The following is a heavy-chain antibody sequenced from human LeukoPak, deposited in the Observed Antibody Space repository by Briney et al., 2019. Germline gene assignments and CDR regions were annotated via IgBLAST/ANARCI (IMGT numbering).Heavy chain of an antibody. CDR2: INHSGST. CDR1: GGSFSGYY. Sequence: SETLSLTCAVYGGSFSGYYWSGIRQPPGKGLGWIGEINHSGSTNYNPSLKSRVTISVDTSKNQFSLKLSSVTAADTAVYYCARGGLGAIQGFDYWGQGTLVTVSS. V-gene: IGHV4-34*01. D-gene: IGHD1-26*01. CDR3: ARGGLGAIQGFDY. J-gene: IGHJ4*02.